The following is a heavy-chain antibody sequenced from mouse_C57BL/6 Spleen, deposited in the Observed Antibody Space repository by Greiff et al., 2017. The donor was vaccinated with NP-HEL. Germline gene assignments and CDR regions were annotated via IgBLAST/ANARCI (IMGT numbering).Heavy chain of an antibody. CDR3: TSDSSGYGWFAY. CDR1: GFNIKDYY. J-gene: IGHJ3*01. Sequence: EVQLQQSGAELVRPGASVKLSCTASGFNIKDYYMHWVKQRPEQGLEWIGRIDPEDGDTEYAPKFQGKATRTADTSSNTAYLQLSSLTSEDTAVYYCTSDSSGYGWFAYWGQGTLVTVSA. CDR2: IDPEDGDT. D-gene: IGHD3-2*02. V-gene: IGHV14-1*01.